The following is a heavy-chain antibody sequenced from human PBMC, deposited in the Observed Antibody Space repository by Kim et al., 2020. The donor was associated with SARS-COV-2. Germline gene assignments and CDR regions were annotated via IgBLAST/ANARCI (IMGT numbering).Heavy chain of an antibody. J-gene: IGHJ6*02. Sequence: ADAAKGRLTITRDNSKNPLYLQMNSLRAEDTAVYDCARTSSGSYYYGMDVWGQGTTVTVSS. V-gene: IGHV3-30*01. CDR3: ARTSSGSYYYGMDV. D-gene: IGHD1-26*01.